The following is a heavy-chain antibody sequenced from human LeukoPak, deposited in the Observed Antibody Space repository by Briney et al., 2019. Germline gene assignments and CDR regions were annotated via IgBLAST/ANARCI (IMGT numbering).Heavy chain of an antibody. D-gene: IGHD2-15*01. CDR3: ARTPYRPDYFDY. V-gene: IGHV1-18*01. J-gene: IGHJ4*02. CDR1: GYTFTSYG. CDR2: ISAYNGNT. Sequence: ASVKVSCRASGYTFTSYGISWVRQAPGQGLEWMGWISAYNGNTNYAQKLQGRVTMTTDTSTSTAYMELRSLRSDDTAVYYCARTPYRPDYFDYWGQGTLVTVSS.